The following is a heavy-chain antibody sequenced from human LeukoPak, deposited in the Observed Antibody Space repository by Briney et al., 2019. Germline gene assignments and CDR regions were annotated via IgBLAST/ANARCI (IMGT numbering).Heavy chain of an antibody. CDR2: IYHSGST. V-gene: IGHV4-4*02. CDR3: ARVFGKNSWSNCFDP. Sequence: KPSETLSLTCAVSGDSISSNFWWNWVRQPPGRGLEWIGEIYHSGSTTYNPSLRSRVTISIDESKNHFSLNLTSVTAADTAVYYCARVFGKNSWSNCFDPWGQGTLVTVSS. CDR1: GDSISSNFW. D-gene: IGHD3-10*01. J-gene: IGHJ5*02.